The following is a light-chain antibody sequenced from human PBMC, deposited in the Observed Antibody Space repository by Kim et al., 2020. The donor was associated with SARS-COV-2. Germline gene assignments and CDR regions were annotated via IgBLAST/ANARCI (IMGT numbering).Light chain of an antibody. J-gene: IGKJ1*01. CDR2: WAS. CDR3: QQYYSTLTWT. V-gene: IGKV4-1*01. Sequence: TINCKSSQSVLYTANNKNYLAWYQPKPGQPPKLLIYWASTRESGVPDRFSGSGSGTDFTLTISSLQAEDVAVYYCQQYYSTLTWTFGQGTKVDIK. CDR1: QSVLYTANNKNY.